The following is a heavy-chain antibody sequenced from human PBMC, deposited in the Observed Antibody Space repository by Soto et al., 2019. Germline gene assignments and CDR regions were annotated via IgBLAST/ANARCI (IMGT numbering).Heavy chain of an antibody. CDR1: GFTFRTYT. CDR2: IRGFSPYT. V-gene: IGHV3-21*01. J-gene: IGHJ6*02. Sequence: EVQLVESGGGLVKPGGSLRLSCVASGFTFRTYTMNWVRQAPGKGLEWVSGIRGFSPYTFYAESVKGRFTISRDNAKNPLFLKRNTRGVEDPPVYYCGRDRGYDAHDYYYNPRDVGGQGPPVTVPS. CDR3: GRDRGYDAHDYYYNPRDV. D-gene: IGHD2-15*01.